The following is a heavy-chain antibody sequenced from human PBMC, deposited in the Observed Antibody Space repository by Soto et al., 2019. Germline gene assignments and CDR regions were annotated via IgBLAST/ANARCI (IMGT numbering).Heavy chain of an antibody. D-gene: IGHD6-13*01. CDR3: ARERIAAPNGGMDV. CDR1: GGSISSGGYY. J-gene: IGHJ6*02. V-gene: IGHV4-31*03. Sequence: SETLSLTCTVSGGSISSGGYYRSWIRQHPGKGLEWIGYIYYSGSTYYNPSLKSRVTISVDTSKNQFSLKLSSVTAADTAVYYCARERIAAPNGGMDVWGQGTTVTVSS. CDR2: IYYSGST.